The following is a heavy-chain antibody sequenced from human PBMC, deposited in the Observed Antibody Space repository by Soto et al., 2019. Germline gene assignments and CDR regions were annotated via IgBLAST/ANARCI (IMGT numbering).Heavy chain of an antibody. CDR2: ISSNSAYI. CDR3: TTDASRDSSARGWLDP. V-gene: IGHV3-21*01. Sequence: GGSLRLSCAASGFTFRSFTMNWVRQAPGKGLEWVSTISSNSAYIYYTDALRGRFTISRDNAKNSLHLQMNSLRAEDTAVYYCTTDASRDSSARGWLDPWRPGTLVAVSS. J-gene: IGHJ5*02. CDR1: GFTFRSFT. D-gene: IGHD6-13*01.